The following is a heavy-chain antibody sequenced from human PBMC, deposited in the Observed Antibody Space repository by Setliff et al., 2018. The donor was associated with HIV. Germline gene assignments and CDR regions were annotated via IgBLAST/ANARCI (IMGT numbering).Heavy chain of an antibody. V-gene: IGHV4-4*07. CDR1: GGSISSYF. CDR2: IHTSGNA. J-gene: IGHJ3*02. CDR3: ARQPHDFDSSGYYGDAFDI. Sequence: PSETLSLTCTVSGGSISSYFWSWIRQPAGKGLEWIGHIHTSGNANYNPSLNSRVTISVDTSKNQFSLKLSSVTASDTAVYYCARQPHDFDSSGYYGDAFDIWGQGTMVTVSS. D-gene: IGHD3-22*01.